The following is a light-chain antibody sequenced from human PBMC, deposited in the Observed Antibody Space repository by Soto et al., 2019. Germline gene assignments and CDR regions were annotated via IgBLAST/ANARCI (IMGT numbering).Light chain of an antibody. J-gene: IGKJ2*01. CDR3: QQYNNCPQYT. CDR2: GPS. V-gene: IGKV3-15*01. Sequence: EIVMTQSPATLSVSPGERATLSCRASQSVSSNLAWYQQKPGQAPRLLIYGPSTRATGIPARFSGSGSGTEFTLTISSLQSEDFAVYYCQQYNNCPQYTFGQGTKLEIK. CDR1: QSVSSN.